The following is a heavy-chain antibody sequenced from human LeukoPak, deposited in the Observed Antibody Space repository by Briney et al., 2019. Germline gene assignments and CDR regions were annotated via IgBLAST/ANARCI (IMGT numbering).Heavy chain of an antibody. CDR1: GGSISSYY. CDR2: IYTSGST. Sequence: SETLSLTCTASGGSISSYYWSWIRQPAGKGLEWIGRIYTSGSTNYNPSLKSRVTMSVDTSKNQFSLRLSSVTAADTAVYYCARQAGYSYGYEGAFDIWGQGTMVTVSS. D-gene: IGHD5-18*01. J-gene: IGHJ3*02. CDR3: ARQAGYSYGYEGAFDI. V-gene: IGHV4-4*07.